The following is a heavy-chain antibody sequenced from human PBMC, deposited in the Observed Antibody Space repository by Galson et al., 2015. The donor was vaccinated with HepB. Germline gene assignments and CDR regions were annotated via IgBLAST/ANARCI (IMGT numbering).Heavy chain of an antibody. CDR3: ARGQSAILFYGVDV. Sequence: CAISGDSVSSNSAAWNWIRQSPSRGLEWLGRTYYRSKWYNDYADSVKGRFTISRDNSKNTLYLQMNSLRPEDTVVYYCARGQSAILFYGVDVWGQGTTVTVSS. V-gene: IGHV6-1*01. CDR1: GDSVSSNSAA. D-gene: IGHD2-15*01. J-gene: IGHJ6*02. CDR2: TYYRSKWYN.